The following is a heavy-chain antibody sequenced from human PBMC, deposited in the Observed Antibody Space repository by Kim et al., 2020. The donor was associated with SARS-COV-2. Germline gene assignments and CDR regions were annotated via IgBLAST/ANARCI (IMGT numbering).Heavy chain of an antibody. D-gene: IGHD3-3*01. CDR2: IIPILGIA. CDR3: ARDVDHTIFGVVSYFWFDP. J-gene: IGHJ5*02. CDR1: GGTFSSYA. V-gene: IGHV1-69*04. Sequence: SVKVSCKASGGTFSSYAISWVRQAPGQGLEWMGRIIPILGIANYAQKFQGRVTITADKSTSTAYMELSSLRSEDTAVYYCARDVDHTIFGVVSYFWFDPWGQGTLVTVSS.